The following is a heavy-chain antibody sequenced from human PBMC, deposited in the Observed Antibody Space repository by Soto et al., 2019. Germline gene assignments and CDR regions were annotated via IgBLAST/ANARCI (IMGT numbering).Heavy chain of an antibody. D-gene: IGHD7-27*01. CDR2: IHYSGSA. J-gene: IGHJ5*02. Sequence: SDTLSLTCTVSSGSISTYYWSWVRQTPGKGLEWIGYIHYSGSAKYNPSLRNRATISVDNSKNHLSLTLTSVTAADTAVYYCARCVHCSTGGRFDPWGLGALVTVSS. CDR3: ARCVHCSTGGRFDP. CDR1: SGSISTYY. V-gene: IGHV4-59*12.